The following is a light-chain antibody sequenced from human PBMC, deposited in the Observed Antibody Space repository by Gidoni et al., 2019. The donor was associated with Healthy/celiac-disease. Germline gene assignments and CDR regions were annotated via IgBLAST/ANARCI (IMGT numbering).Light chain of an antibody. Sequence: SALTPPPSVPGSPGQPITISCTGTSSDVGGYNYVSWYQQHPGKAPKRMIYEVSNRPSGVSDRFSGSKSGNTASLTISGLQPEDEADYYCSSYTSSSTLVVFGGGTKLTVL. CDR2: EVS. CDR1: SSDVGGYNY. CDR3: SSYTSSSTLVV. V-gene: IGLV2-14*01. J-gene: IGLJ3*02.